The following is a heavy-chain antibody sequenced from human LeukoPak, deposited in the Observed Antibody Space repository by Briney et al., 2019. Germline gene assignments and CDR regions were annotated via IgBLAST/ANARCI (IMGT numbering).Heavy chain of an antibody. CDR1: GGSISSGDYY. CDR3: AKGAVESLDYYFYMEV. D-gene: IGHD1-1*01. Sequence: SETLSLTCTVSGGSISSGDYYWSWIRQPPGKGLEWIGYIYYSGSTYYNPSLKSRLTISVDTSKNQFSLKLNSVTAADTAVYYCAKGAVESLDYYFYMEVWGKGTTVTVSS. V-gene: IGHV4-30-4*08. J-gene: IGHJ6*03. CDR2: IYYSGST.